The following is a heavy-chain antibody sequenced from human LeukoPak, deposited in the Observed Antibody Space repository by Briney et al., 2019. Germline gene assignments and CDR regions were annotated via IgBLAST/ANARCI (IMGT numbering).Heavy chain of an antibody. CDR1: GFTFSTYS. J-gene: IGHJ3*02. CDR2: IDTTTSYI. V-gene: IGHV3-21*04. CDR3: ARCFDI. Sequence: PGGSLRLSCAASGFTFSTYSMNWVRQAPGKGLEWVSFIDTTTSYIYYGDSVKGRFTISRDNAKNSLYLQMNGLRAEDTAVYYCARCFDIWGQGAMVTVSS.